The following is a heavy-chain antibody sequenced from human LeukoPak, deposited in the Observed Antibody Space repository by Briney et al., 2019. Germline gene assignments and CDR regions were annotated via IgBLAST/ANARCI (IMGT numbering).Heavy chain of an antibody. V-gene: IGHV3-23*01. J-gene: IGHJ4*02. D-gene: IGHD3-10*01. CDR2: ISGSGGGT. CDR1: GFTLSSYA. CDR3: AKVPSMVRGVAFDY. Sequence: PGGSLRLSCAASGFTLSSYAMSWVRQAPGKGLEWVSAISGSGGGTYYADSVKGRFTISRDNSKNTLYLQMNSLRAEDTAVYYCAKVPSMVRGVAFDYWGQGTLVTVSS.